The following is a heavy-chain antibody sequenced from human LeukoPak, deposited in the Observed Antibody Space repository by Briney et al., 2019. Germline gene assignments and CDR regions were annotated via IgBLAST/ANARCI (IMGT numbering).Heavy chain of an antibody. D-gene: IGHD3-10*01. Sequence: GESLKISCKGSGCSSTSYWIGWVCQMPGKGLEWMGIIYPGDSDTRYSPSFQGQVTISADKSISTAYLQWSSLKASDTAMYYCARHPPTGSSYAPLLWFGELLGGWFDPWGQGTLVTVSS. CDR3: ARHPPTGSSYAPLLWFGELLGGWFDP. CDR1: GCSSTSYW. V-gene: IGHV5-51*01. J-gene: IGHJ5*02. CDR2: IYPGDSDT.